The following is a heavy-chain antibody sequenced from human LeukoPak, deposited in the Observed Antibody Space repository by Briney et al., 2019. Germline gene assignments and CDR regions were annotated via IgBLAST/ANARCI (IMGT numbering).Heavy chain of an antibody. CDR3: ARDAFTIFGVVITTQRFDY. V-gene: IGHV3-11*01. CDR1: GFTFRDYY. CDR2: ISSSGSTI. Sequence: PGGSLRLSCAASGFTFRDYYMSWIRQAPGKGLEWASYISSSGSTIYYADSVKGRFTISRDNAKNSLYLQMNSLRAEDTAVYYCARDAFTIFGVVITTQRFDYWGQGTLVTVSS. D-gene: IGHD3-3*01. J-gene: IGHJ4*02.